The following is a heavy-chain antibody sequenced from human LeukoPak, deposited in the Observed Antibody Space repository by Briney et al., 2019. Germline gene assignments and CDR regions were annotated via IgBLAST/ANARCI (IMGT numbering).Heavy chain of an antibody. D-gene: IGHD3-10*01. CDR3: ARRDYYGSGSYSN. V-gene: IGHV4-34*01. CDR2: INHSGST. Sequence: SETLSLTCAVYGGSFSGYYWSWIRQPPGKGLEWIGEINHSGSTNYNPSLKSRVTISVDTSKNQFSLKLSSVTAADTAVYYCARRDYYGSGSYSNWGQGPWSPSPQ. CDR1: GGSFSGYY. J-gene: IGHJ1*01.